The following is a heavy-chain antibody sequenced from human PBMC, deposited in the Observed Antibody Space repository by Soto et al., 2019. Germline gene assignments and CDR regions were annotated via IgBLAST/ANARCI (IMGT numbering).Heavy chain of an antibody. CDR2: ISYDGSNK. CDR3: AKDRPIPPDNWFDP. V-gene: IGHV3-30*18. CDR1: GFTFSSYG. D-gene: IGHD2-21*01. Sequence: QVQLVESGGGVVQPGRSLRLSCAASGFTFSSYGMHWVRQAPGKGLEWVAVISYDGSNKYYADSVKGRFTISRDNSKNPLYLQMNSLRAEDTAVYYCAKDRPIPPDNWFDPWGQGTLVTVSS. J-gene: IGHJ5*02.